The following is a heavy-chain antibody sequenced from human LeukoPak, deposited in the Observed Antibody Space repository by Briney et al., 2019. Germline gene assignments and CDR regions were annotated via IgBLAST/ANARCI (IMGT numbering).Heavy chain of an antibody. J-gene: IGHJ3*02. CDR1: GFTFSSYW. V-gene: IGHV3-7*01. D-gene: IGHD2-15*01. CDR3: ARYCSSGSCTDAFDI. Sequence: GGSLRLSCAASGFTFSSYWMSWVRQAPGKGLEWVANIKQDGSEKYYVDSVKGRFTISRDNAENSLSLQMNSLRAEDTAVYYCARYCSSGSCTDAFDIWGQGTAVTVSS. CDR2: IKQDGSEK.